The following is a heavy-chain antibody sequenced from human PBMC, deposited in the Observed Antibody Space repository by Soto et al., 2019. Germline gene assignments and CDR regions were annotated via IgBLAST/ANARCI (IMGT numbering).Heavy chain of an antibody. CDR1: GFTFSTYA. J-gene: IGHJ4*02. CDR2: ISGSGGNST. CDR3: AKGGGSCCFDN. D-gene: IGHD2-15*01. V-gene: IGHV3-23*01. Sequence: GGSLRLSCAASGFTFSTYAMSWFRQAPGKGLEWVSAISGSGGNSTFYGDSVKGRFTISRDNSKNTLYLQMNSLGAEDTAVYYCAKGGGSCCFDNWGQGTLVTVSS.